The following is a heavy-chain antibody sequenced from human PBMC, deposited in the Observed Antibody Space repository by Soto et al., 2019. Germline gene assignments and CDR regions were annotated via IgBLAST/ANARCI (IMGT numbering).Heavy chain of an antibody. D-gene: IGHD3-3*01. V-gene: IGHV4-34*01. J-gene: IGHJ6*02. Sequence: SKTMSLPCVVDGGSYSGYYWRWIRPPPGKGLEWLGAINPSGSTNYNPSFKSRVTISVDTAKNQFSLKLSSVSAADTAVYYCARGHLKYYDFWSGYCTLYYYYGMDVLRQETTVTVS. CDR2: INPSGST. CDR1: GGSYSGYY. CDR3: ARGHLKYYDFWSGYCTLYYYYGMDV.